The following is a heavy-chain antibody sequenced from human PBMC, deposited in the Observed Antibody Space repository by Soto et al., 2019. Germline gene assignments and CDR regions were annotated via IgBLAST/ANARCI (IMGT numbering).Heavy chain of an antibody. CDR3: ARGPDLRWYYFDY. CDR1: GGSISSGGYY. J-gene: IGHJ4*02. V-gene: IGHV4-31*03. Sequence: QVQLQESGPGLVKPSQTLSLTCTVSGGSISSGGYYWSWIRQHPGKGLEWIGYIYYRGSTYYNPSRKSRVTISVDTSKNQFSLKLSSVTAADTAVYYCARGPDLRWYYFDYWGQGTLVTVSS. D-gene: IGHD4-17*01. CDR2: IYYRGST.